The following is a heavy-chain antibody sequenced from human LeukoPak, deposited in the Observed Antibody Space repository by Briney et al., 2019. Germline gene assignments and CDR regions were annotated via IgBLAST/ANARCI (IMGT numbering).Heavy chain of an antibody. D-gene: IGHD3-10*01. CDR1: GFTFSSYG. V-gene: IGHV3-33*08. Sequence: PGGSLRLSCAASGFTFSSYGMHWVRQAPGKGLEWVAVIWYGGSNKYYADSVKGRFTISRDNSKNTLYLQMNSLRAEDTAVYYCAREKGSMVRGVIITLADYWGQGTLVTVSS. CDR2: IWYGGSNK. CDR3: AREKGSMVRGVIITLADY. J-gene: IGHJ4*02.